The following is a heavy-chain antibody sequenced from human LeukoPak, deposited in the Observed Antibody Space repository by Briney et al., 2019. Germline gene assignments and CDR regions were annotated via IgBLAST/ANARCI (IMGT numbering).Heavy chain of an antibody. CDR1: GGSTSSSSYY. J-gene: IGHJ6*03. V-gene: IGHV4-39*01. Sequence: SETLSLTCTVSGGSTSSSSYYWGWIRQPPGEEREWIGSIYYSGSTYYNPSLKSRVTISVDTSKNQFSLNLSSVTAADTAVYYRAEIGYYYYYKDVWGKGTTVTVSS. CDR2: IYYSGST. CDR3: AEIGYYYYYKDV.